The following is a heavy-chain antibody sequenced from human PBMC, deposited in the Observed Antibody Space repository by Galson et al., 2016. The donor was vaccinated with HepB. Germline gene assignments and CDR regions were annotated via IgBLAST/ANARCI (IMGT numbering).Heavy chain of an antibody. CDR3: ARLTGIGVAGI. D-gene: IGHD6-19*01. V-gene: IGHV4-59*01. J-gene: IGHJ4*02. CDR2: IYYSGST. CDR1: GGSIIAYY. Sequence: SETLSLTCTVSGGSIIAYYWTWIRQPPGKGLEWIGYIYYSGSTNYNPSLKSRVTISVDTSKNQFSLKLSSVTAADTAVYYCARLTGIGVAGIGGQGTLVPVSS.